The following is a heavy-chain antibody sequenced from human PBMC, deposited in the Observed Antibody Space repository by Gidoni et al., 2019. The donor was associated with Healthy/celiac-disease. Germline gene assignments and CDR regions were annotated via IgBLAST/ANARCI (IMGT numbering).Heavy chain of an antibody. D-gene: IGHD2-21*02. CDR2: INHSGST. J-gene: IGHJ5*02. Sequence: QVQLQQWGAGLLTPSETLSLTCAVYGGSFSGYYWSWIRQPPGKGLEWIGEINHSGSTNYNPSLKSRVTISVDTSKNQFSLKLSSVTAADTAVYYCARGPVTAGGAIDPWGQGTLVTVSS. CDR1: GGSFSGYY. V-gene: IGHV4-34*01. CDR3: ARGPVTAGGAIDP.